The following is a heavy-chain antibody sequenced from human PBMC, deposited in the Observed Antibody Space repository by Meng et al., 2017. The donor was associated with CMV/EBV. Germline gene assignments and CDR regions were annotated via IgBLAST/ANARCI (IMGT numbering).Heavy chain of an antibody. CDR3: ARGGAEYYDFWSGPGGIDY. CDR2: IYYSGST. Sequence: GSLRLSCTASGGSISSYYWSWIRQPPGKGLEWIGYIYYSGSTNYNPSLKSRVTISVDTSKNQFSLKLSSVTAADTAVYYCARGGAEYYDFWSGPGGIDYWGQGTLVTVSS. J-gene: IGHJ4*02. V-gene: IGHV4-59*01. D-gene: IGHD3-3*01. CDR1: GGSISSYY.